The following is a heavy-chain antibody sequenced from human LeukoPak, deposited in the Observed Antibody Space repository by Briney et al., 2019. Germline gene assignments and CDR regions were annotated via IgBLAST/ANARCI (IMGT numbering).Heavy chain of an antibody. CDR1: GGSISSGDYY. D-gene: IGHD3-10*01. V-gene: IGHV4-30-4*01. CDR2: IYYSGST. J-gene: IGHJ4*02. Sequence: PSQTLSLTCTVSGGSISSGDYYWSWIRQPPGKALEWIGYIYYSGSTYYNPSLKSRVTISVDTSKNQSSLKLSSVTAADTAVYYCAIFLRSGSGYFDYWGQGTLVTVSS. CDR3: AIFLRSGSGYFDY.